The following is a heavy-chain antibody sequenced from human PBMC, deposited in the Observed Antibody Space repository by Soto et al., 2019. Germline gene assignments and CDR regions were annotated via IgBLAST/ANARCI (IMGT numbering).Heavy chain of an antibody. Sequence: PGESLKISCKGSGYSFTSYWIGRVRQMPGKGLEWMGIIYPGDSDTRYSPSFQGQVTISADKSISTAYLQWSSLKASDTAMYYCARPITMISYGMDVWGQGTTVTVSS. J-gene: IGHJ6*02. V-gene: IGHV5-51*01. CDR3: ARPITMISYGMDV. D-gene: IGHD3-22*01. CDR1: GYSFTSYW. CDR2: IYPGDSDT.